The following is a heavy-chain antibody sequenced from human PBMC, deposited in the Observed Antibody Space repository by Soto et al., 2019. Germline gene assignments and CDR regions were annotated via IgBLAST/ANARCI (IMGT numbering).Heavy chain of an antibody. CDR3: ARGRYCTSTNCYTDFDY. CDR1: GFTFSIYA. V-gene: IGHV3-23*01. J-gene: IGHJ4*02. D-gene: IGHD2-2*02. CDR2: ISGNGSNT. Sequence: GESLRLSCAASGFTFSIYALNWVRQAPGKGLEWVSSISGNGSNTYYADSVKGRFSISRDNSKNTLYLQMNSLRADDTAVFYCARGRYCTSTNCYTDFDYWGQGTLVTVSS.